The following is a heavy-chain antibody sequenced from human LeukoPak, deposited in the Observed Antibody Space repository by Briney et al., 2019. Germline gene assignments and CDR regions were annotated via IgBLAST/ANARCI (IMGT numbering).Heavy chain of an antibody. CDR2: INSDGGST. J-gene: IGHJ3*02. D-gene: IGHD3-10*01. Sequence: PGGSLRLSCAASGFTFSSYWMHWVRQAPGKGLVWVSRINSDGGSTSYADSVKGRITISRDNAKNTLYLQMKSLRAEDTAVYYCASSIGFRSWDAFDIWGQGTMVAVSS. CDR1: GFTFSSYW. CDR3: ASSIGFRSWDAFDI. V-gene: IGHV3-74*01.